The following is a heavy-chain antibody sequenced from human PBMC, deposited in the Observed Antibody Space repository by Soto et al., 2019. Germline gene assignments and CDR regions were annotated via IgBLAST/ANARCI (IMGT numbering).Heavy chain of an antibody. D-gene: IGHD2-2*01. Sequence: GGSLRLSCAASGFTFSSYAMSWVRQAPGKGLEWVSAISGSGGSTYYADSVKGRFTISRDNSKNTLYLQMNSLRAEDTAVYYCATSAPIVVVPAENYYYYYMDVWGKGTTGTVSS. J-gene: IGHJ6*03. CDR2: ISGSGGST. V-gene: IGHV3-23*01. CDR1: GFTFSSYA. CDR3: ATSAPIVVVPAENYYYYYMDV.